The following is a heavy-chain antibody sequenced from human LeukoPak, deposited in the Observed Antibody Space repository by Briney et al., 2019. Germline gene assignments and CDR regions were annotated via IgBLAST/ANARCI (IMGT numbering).Heavy chain of an antibody. V-gene: IGHV3-30*18. D-gene: IGHD3-22*01. CDR2: ISYDGSNK. CDR3: AKPPWGYYDSSGYYFDY. Sequence: PGGSLRLSCAASGFTFSSYGMHWVRQAPGKGLEWVAVISYDGSNKYYADSVKGRFTISRDNSKNTLYLQMNSLRAEDTAVYYCAKPPWGYYDSSGYYFDYWGQGTLVTVSS. J-gene: IGHJ4*02. CDR1: GFTFSSYG.